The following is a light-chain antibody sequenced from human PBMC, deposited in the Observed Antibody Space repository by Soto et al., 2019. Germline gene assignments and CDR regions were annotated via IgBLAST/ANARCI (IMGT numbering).Light chain of an antibody. CDR1: SSDVGSYNL. J-gene: IGLJ3*02. CDR2: EGT. CDR3: CSYAGRSTYLV. Sequence: QSVLTQPASVSGSPGQSITISCTGTSSDVGSYNLVSWYQQHPGKAPKLIIYEGTKRPSGVSNRFSGFKSGNTASLTIAGLQAEDEADYYCCSYAGRSTYLVFGGGTKLTVL. V-gene: IGLV2-23*01.